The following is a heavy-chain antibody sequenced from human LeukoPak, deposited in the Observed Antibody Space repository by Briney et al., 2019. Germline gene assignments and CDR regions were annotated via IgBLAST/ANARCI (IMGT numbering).Heavy chain of an antibody. CDR2: IYYSGST. CDR3: ARGLAAAGY. J-gene: IGHJ4*02. CDR1: GITVNTNY. Sequence: GSLRLSCAASGITVNTNYMSWIRQPPGKGLEWIGSIYYSGSTYYNPSLKSRVTISVDTSKNQFSLKLSSVTAADTAVYYCARGLAAAGYWGQGTLVTVSS. D-gene: IGHD6-13*01. V-gene: IGHV4-39*07.